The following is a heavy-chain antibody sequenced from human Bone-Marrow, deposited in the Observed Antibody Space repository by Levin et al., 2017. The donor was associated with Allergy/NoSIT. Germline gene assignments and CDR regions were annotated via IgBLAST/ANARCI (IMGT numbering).Heavy chain of an antibody. D-gene: IGHD3-22*01. Sequence: ASVKVSCATSGFTFTTSVVSWVRQAPGKGLEWVSFIHNSDGRAFYADSVQGRFTITRDNSKNTLYLQMNNLRAEDTAVYYCAKYYYDTSGYYSHFDYWGQGTLVTVSS. CDR1: GFTFTTSV. J-gene: IGHJ4*02. CDR3: AKYYYDTSGYYSHFDY. CDR2: IHNSDGRA. V-gene: IGHV3-23*01.